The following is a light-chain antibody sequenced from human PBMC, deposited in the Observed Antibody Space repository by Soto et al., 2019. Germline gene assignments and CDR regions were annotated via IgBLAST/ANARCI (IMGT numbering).Light chain of an antibody. CDR1: QNISPF. CDR2: AAS. V-gene: IGKV1-39*01. J-gene: IGKJ2*01. Sequence: DIQMTQSPSSLSASVGDRVTITCRASQNISPFVNWYQQRPGKVPKLLISAASTLHTGVPSRFSGSGSGTEFTLTISSLQPEDFATYYCQQSYSRPLTFGQGTKLDIK. CDR3: QQSYSRPLT.